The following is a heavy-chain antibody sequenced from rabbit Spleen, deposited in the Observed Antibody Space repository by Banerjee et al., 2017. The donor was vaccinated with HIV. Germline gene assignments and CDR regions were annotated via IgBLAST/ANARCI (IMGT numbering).Heavy chain of an antibody. CDR3: ARGDGHTRLDL. J-gene: IGHJ3*01. CDR2: IYTGDGGT. V-gene: IGHV1S40*01. Sequence: QSLEESGGDLVKPGASLTLTCTASGFSFSSRYWICWVRQAPGKGLEWIACIYTGDGGTPYASWAKGRFTISKTSSTTVTLQMTSLTGADTATYLCARGDGHTRLDLWGPGTLVTVS. CDR1: GFSFSSRYW. D-gene: IGHD2-1*01.